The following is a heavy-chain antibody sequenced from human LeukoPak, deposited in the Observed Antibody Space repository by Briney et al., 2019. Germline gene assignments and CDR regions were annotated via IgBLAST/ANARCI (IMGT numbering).Heavy chain of an antibody. D-gene: IGHD5-18*01. J-gene: IGHJ5*02. Sequence: ASVKVSCKASGGTFSSYAISWVRQAPGQGLEWMAGIIPIFGTANYAQKFQGRVTITADESTSTAYMELSTLRSEDTAVYYCARWMDTAMVGRGENWFDPWGQGTLVTVSS. V-gene: IGHV1-69*01. CDR3: ARWMDTAMVGRGENWFDP. CDR1: GGTFSSYA. CDR2: IIPIFGTA.